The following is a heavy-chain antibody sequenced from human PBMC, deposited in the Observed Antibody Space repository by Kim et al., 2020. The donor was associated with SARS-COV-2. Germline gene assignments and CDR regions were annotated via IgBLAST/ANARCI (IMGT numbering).Heavy chain of an antibody. V-gene: IGHV1-3*01. CDR3: ARCPVSNGDFGYDLGLDPCLDH. J-gene: IGHJ4*02. CDR2: INAGNGNT. D-gene: IGHD5-12*01. CDR1: GYTFSAYA. Sequence: ASVKVSCKSSGYTFSAYAIHWVRQAPGHRPEWMGWINAGNGNTKYSQKFQQRVTLTRDTSASTAYMELSSLRSEDTAVYYCARCPVSNGDFGYDLGLDPCLDHWGQGTLVTVSS.